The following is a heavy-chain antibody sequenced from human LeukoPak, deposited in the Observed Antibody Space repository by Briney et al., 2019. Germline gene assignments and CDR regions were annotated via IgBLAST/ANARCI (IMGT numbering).Heavy chain of an antibody. CDR3: AVYCPPLTYYMDV. J-gene: IGHJ6*03. CDR1: GGTFSSYA. Sequence: VASVKVSCKASGGTFSSYAISWVRQAPGQGLEWMGGIIPIFGTANYAQKFQGRVTITADESTSTAYMELSSLRSEDTAVYYCAVYCPPLTYYMDVWGKGTTVTISS. CDR2: IIPIFGTA. D-gene: IGHD2-15*01. V-gene: IGHV1-69*13.